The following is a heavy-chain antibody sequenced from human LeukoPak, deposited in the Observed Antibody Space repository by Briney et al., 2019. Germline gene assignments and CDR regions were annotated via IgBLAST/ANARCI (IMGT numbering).Heavy chain of an antibody. CDR1: GYTFTTYG. J-gene: IGHJ4*02. V-gene: IGHV1-18*01. CDR3: ARDHVPRGDGYNYYEY. CDR2: ISGYKGNT. Sequence: ASVKVPCMASGYTFTTYGISWVRQAPGQGLEWMGWISGYKGNTIYAQKLQGRVTMTTDTSTSTAYMDLRSLRPDDTAVYYCARDHVPRGDGYNYYEYWGQGTLVTVPS. D-gene: IGHD5-24*01.